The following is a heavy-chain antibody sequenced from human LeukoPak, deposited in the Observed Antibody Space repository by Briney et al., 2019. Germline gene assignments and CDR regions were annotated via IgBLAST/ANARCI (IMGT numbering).Heavy chain of an antibody. CDR1: GGSISSGDYY. CDR3: ARETGGGDSYGV. V-gene: IGHV4-31*03. J-gene: IGHJ4*02. D-gene: IGHD5-18*01. Sequence: NPSETLSLTCTVSGGSISSGDYYWSWIRQRPGKGLEWIGYIYHSGSTYYNPSLKSRATISLDTSKNQFSLKLSSVTPADTAVYYCARETGGGDSYGVWGQGTLVTVSS. CDR2: IYHSGST.